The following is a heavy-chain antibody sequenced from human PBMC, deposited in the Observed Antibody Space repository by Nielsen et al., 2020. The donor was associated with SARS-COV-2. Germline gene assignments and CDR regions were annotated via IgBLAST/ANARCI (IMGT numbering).Heavy chain of an antibody. V-gene: IGHV4-34*13. CDR3: ARVADFWSAFDY. Sequence: VRQMPGKGLEWIGEINHSGSTNYNPSLKSRVTISVDTSKNQFSLKLSSVTAADTAVYYCARVADFWSAFDYWGQGTLVTVSS. CDR2: INHSGST. D-gene: IGHD3-3*01. J-gene: IGHJ4*02.